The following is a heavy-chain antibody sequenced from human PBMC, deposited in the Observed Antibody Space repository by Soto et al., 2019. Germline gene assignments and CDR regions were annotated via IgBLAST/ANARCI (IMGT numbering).Heavy chain of an antibody. CDR2: ISWNSGSI. CDR3: AKDGGYSYGDRSPFDY. Sequence: PGGSLRLSCAASGFTFDDYAMHWVRQAPGKGLEWVSGISWNSGSIGYADSVKGRFTISRDNAKNSLYLQMNSLRAEDTALYYCAKDGGYSYGDRSPFDYWGQGTLVTVSS. J-gene: IGHJ4*02. V-gene: IGHV3-9*01. CDR1: GFTFDDYA. D-gene: IGHD5-18*01.